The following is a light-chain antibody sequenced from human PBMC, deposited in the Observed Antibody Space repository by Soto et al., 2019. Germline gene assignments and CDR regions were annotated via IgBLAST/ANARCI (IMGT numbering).Light chain of an antibody. Sequence: TQSPYTLSLSPGERATLSCRASQSVSSTYLAWYQHKPGQAPRLLIYGASTRATGIPARFSGSGSGTEFTLTISSLQSEDFAVYYCQQYNNWPPTFGQGTKVDIK. V-gene: IGKV3-15*01. CDR3: QQYNNWPPT. J-gene: IGKJ1*01. CDR1: QSVSST. CDR2: GAS.